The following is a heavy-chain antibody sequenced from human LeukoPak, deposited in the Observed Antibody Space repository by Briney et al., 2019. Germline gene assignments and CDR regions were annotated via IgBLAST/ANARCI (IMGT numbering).Heavy chain of an antibody. CDR1: GFTFTSYA. V-gene: IGHV3-23*01. D-gene: IGHD5-18*01. CDR2: ISGSGGHT. CDR3: AKDREDSAMISGVFDL. J-gene: IGHJ2*01. Sequence: GGSLRLSCEVSGFTFTSYAMTWVRQAPGKGLEWVSGISGSGGHTYNADSVEGRFIISRDNSKNTVSLQLSSLRVEDTAVYFCAKDREDSAMISGVFDLWGRGTLVTVSS.